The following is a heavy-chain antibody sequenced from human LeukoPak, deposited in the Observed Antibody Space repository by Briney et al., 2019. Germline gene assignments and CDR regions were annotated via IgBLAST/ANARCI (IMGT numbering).Heavy chain of an antibody. CDR2: IYYSGNT. D-gene: IGHD6-13*01. J-gene: IGHJ1*01. CDR3: AKDSKISAAPYKKYFQH. V-gene: IGHV4-59*01. Sequence: SETLSLTCNVSGGSISSDYWSWIRQPPGKGLEWIGYIYYSGNTNYNPSLKSRVTISVDMSKNQFSLKLSSVTAADTAVYYCAKDSKISAAPYKKYFQHWGQGTLVTVSS. CDR1: GGSISSDY.